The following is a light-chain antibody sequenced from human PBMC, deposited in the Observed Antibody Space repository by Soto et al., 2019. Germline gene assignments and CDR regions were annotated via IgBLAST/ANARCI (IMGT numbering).Light chain of an antibody. Sequence: ETVMTQSPATLSVSPGERATLSCRASQSVSSNLAWYQQKPGQAPRLLIYGTSTRATGIPARFSGSGSGTEFTLTISSLESGDFAVYYCQQYNYWPITFGQGTRLEIK. V-gene: IGKV3-15*01. CDR3: QQYNYWPIT. CDR1: QSVSSN. J-gene: IGKJ5*01. CDR2: GTS.